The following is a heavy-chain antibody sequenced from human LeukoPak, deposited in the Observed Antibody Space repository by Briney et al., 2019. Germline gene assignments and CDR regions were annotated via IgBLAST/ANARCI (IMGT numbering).Heavy chain of an antibody. CDR2: IHRDGNNI. V-gene: IGHV3-74*01. CDR1: GFTFDTYW. CDR3: ARGLRDRYGTDV. J-gene: IGHJ6*02. Sequence: PGGSLRLSCVASGFTFDTYWMHWVRQAPGKGLVWVSRIHRDGNNINYADFVQGRFTVSRDNAKNTLYLQMHSLRVEDTAMYYCARGLRDRYGTDVWGQGTTVTVSS.